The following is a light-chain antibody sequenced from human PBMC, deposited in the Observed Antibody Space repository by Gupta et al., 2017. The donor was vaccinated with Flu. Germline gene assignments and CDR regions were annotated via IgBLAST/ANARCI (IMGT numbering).Light chain of an antibody. CDR3: QQYGSSPWT. CDR2: GAS. V-gene: IGKV3-20*01. J-gene: IGKJ1*01. CDR1: QRVSSSY. Sequence: VLPQSPGTLSLSPGESATLSCRASQRVSSSYLAWYQQKPGQAPRLLIYGASSRATGIPDRFSGSGSGTEFTLTISRLEPEDFAVYYCQQYGSSPWTFGQGTKVEIK.